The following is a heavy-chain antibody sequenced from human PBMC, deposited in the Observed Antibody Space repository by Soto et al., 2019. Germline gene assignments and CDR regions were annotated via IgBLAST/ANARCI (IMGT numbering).Heavy chain of an antibody. CDR2: IYYSGST. J-gene: IGHJ4*02. Sequence: PSETLSLTCTVSGGSISSYYWSWIRQPPGKGLEWIGCIYYSGSTNYNPSLKSRVTISVDTSKNQFSLKLSSVTAADTAVYYCARHAHELWFGEDLYYFDYWGQGTLVTVSS. D-gene: IGHD3-10*01. CDR3: ARHAHELWFGEDLYYFDY. V-gene: IGHV4-59*08. CDR1: GGSISSYY.